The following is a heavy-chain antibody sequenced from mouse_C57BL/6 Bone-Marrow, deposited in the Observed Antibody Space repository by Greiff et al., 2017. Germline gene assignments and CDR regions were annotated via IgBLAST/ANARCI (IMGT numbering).Heavy chain of an antibody. J-gene: IGHJ2*01. CDR2: IYPRYGNT. CDR1: GYTFTDHT. Sequence: VQLQQSDAELVKPGASVKISCKVSGYTFTDHTIHWMKQRPEQGLEWIGYIYPRYGNTKYNEKFKGKATLTADKSSSTDYMQLNSLTSEDSAVYCCARIIYDGYYTYYFDYWGQGTTRTVSA. D-gene: IGHD2-3*01. V-gene: IGHV1-78*01. CDR3: ARIIYDGYYTYYFDY.